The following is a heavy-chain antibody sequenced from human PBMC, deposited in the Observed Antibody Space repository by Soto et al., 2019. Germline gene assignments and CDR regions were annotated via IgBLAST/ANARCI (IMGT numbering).Heavy chain of an antibody. V-gene: IGHV4-59*01. CDR3: ATAPASPITGTPYYFDY. D-gene: IGHD1-7*01. CDR1: GGSISSDY. CDR2: IHYSGNT. Sequence: PSETLSLTCNVSGGSISSDYWTWIRQPPGKGLEWIGNIHYSGNTKYNPSLKSRVTISVDTSRDHFSLKLSSVTAADTAVYSCATAPASPITGTPYYFDYWGQGILVTVSS. J-gene: IGHJ4*02.